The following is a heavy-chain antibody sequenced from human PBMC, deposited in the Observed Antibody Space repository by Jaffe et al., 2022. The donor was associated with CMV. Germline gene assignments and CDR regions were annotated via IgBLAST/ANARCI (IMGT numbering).Heavy chain of an antibody. CDR2: FDPEDGET. CDR3: ATGTGTTVTTGGWFDP. CDR1: GYTLTELS. V-gene: IGHV1-24*01. Sequence: QVQLVQSGAEVKKPGASVKVSCKVSGYTLTELSMHWVRQAPGKGLEWMGGFDPEDGETIYAQKFQGRVTMTEDTSTDTAYMELSSLRSEDTAVYYCATGTGTTVTTGGWFDPWGQGTLVTVSS. D-gene: IGHD4-17*01. J-gene: IGHJ5*02.